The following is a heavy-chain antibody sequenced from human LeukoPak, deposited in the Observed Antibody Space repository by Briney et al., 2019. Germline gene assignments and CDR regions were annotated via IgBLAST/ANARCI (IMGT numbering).Heavy chain of an antibody. J-gene: IGHJ3*02. Sequence: GSSVKVSCKASGGTFSSYAISWVRQAPGQGLEWMGGIIPIFGTANYAQKFQGRVTITADESTSTAYMELSSLRSEDTAVYYCARVGYGYGGNPIWGQGTMVTVSS. CDR2: IIPIFGTA. V-gene: IGHV1-69*01. CDR1: GGTFSSYA. CDR3: ARVGYGYGGNPI. D-gene: IGHD4-23*01.